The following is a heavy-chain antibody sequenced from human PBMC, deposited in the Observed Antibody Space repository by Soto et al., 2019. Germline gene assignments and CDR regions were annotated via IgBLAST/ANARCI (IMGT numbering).Heavy chain of an antibody. J-gene: IGHJ4*02. D-gene: IGHD5-12*01. V-gene: IGHV3-33*01. CDR1: GFTFSSYG. CDR2: IWYDGKNR. Sequence: QVQLVESGGGVVQPGRSLRLSCSASGFTFSSYGMQWVRLAPGKGLEWVALIWYDGKNRYVADSVKDRFTVSRDNSKNTLYLQMNTVRPEDTAVYSCERIVRSGYVFLYWGKGTMVTVSA. CDR3: ERIVRSGYVFLY.